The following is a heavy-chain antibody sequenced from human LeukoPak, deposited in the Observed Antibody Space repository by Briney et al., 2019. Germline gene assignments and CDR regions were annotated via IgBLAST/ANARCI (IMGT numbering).Heavy chain of an antibody. D-gene: IGHD3-3*01. V-gene: IGHV4-34*01. CDR3: ARSLSTIFEYYFDY. CDR1: GGSFSGYY. CDR2: INHSGST. Sequence: SETLSLTCAVYGGSFSGYYWSWIRQPPGKGLEWIGEINHSGSTNYNPSLKSRVTISVDTSKNQFSLKLSSVTAADTAVYYCARSLSTIFEYYFDYWGQGTLVTVSS. J-gene: IGHJ4*02.